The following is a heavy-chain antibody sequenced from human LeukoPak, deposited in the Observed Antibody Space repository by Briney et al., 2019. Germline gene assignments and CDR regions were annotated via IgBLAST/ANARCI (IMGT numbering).Heavy chain of an antibody. CDR2: INPSGGST. CDR3: AREGRITMVRGVMVY. Sequence: GASVKVSCKASGYTFTSYYMHWVRQAPGQGLEWMGIINPSGGSTSCAQKFQGRVTMTRDMSTSTVYMELSSLRSEDTAVYYCAREGRITMVRGVMVYWGQGTLVTVSS. CDR1: GYTFTSYY. D-gene: IGHD3-10*01. J-gene: IGHJ4*02. V-gene: IGHV1-46*01.